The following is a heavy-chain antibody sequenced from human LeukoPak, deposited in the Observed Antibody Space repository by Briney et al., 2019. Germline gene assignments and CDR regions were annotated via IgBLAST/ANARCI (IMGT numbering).Heavy chain of an antibody. CDR3: ASCTANDAFDI. Sequence: SETLSLTCTVSGGSIGDYYWSWIRQPPGKGLEWIGYIYYSGSTNYNPSLKSRVTISVDTSKNQFSLKLSSVTAADTAVYYCASCTANDAFDIWGQGTMVTVSS. D-gene: IGHD2-21*02. J-gene: IGHJ3*02. CDR1: GGSIGDYY. V-gene: IGHV4-59*01. CDR2: IYYSGST.